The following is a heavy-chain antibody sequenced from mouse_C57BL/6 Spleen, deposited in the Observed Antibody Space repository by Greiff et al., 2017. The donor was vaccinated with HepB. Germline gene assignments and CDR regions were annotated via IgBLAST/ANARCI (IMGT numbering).Heavy chain of an antibody. CDR1: GYSFTGYY. J-gene: IGHJ1*03. CDR2: INPSTGGT. D-gene: IGHD2-4*01. Sequence: EVKLVESGPELVKPGASVKISCKASGYSFTGYYMNWVKQSPEKSLEWIGEINPSTGGTTYNQKFKAKATLTVDKSSSTAYMQLKSLTSEDSAVYYCARGNDYDVVWYFDVWGTGTTVTVSS. CDR3: ARGNDYDVVWYFDV. V-gene: IGHV1-42*01.